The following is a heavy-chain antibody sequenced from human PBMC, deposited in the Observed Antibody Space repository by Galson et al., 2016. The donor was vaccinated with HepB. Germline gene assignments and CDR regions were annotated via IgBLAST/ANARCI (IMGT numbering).Heavy chain of an antibody. D-gene: IGHD3-10*01. Sequence: SETLSLTCGVYNGSFSGYLWSWIRQSPGTGLEWIGEINDGGTTNYNPSLKGRVAISEDTSKSQFSLSLSSVTAADTAVYYCARRPRYYFGSGNSPRYVFDMWGQGTMVTVSS. CDR3: ARRPRYYFGSGNSPRYVFDM. CDR1: NGSFSGYL. V-gene: IGHV4-34*01. CDR2: INDGGTT. J-gene: IGHJ3*02.